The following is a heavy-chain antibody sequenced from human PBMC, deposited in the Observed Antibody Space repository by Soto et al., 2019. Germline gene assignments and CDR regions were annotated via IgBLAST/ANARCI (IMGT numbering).Heavy chain of an antibody. V-gene: IGHV3-13*01. CDR3: TRERQETGDDAFDI. D-gene: IGHD7-27*01. CDR1: GFTFSSYD. CDR2: IGTAGDT. J-gene: IGHJ3*02. Sequence: GGSLRLSCAASGFTFSSYDMHWVRQATGKGLEWVSAIGTAGDTYYPGSVKGRFTISRENAKNSLYLQMNSLRAGDTAVYYCTRERQETGDDAFDIWGQGTMVTVS.